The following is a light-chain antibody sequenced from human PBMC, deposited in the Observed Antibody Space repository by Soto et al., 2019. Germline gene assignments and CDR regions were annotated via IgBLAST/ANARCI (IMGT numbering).Light chain of an antibody. CDR2: KAS. J-gene: IGKJ1*01. CDR1: QSISSW. Sequence: DIQMTQSPSTLSASVGDRVTITCRASQSISSWLAWYQQKPGKAPKLLIYKASSLQSGVPSRFSGSGSGTEFTLTISSLQPDDFATDYCQQYNSYPTFDQGTKVEIK. CDR3: QQYNSYPT. V-gene: IGKV1-5*03.